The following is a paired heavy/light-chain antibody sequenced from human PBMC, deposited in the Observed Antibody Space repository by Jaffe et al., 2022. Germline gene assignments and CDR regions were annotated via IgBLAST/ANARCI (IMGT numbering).Light chain of an antibody. V-gene: IGLV2-18*02. J-gene: IGLJ1*01. CDR3: SSYTSSSLYV. CDR1: SSDVGSYNR. Sequence: QSALTQPPSVSGSPGQSVTISCAGTSSDVGSYNRVSWYQQPPGTAPKLLIYEVSNRPSGVPDRFSGSKSGNTASLTISGLQAEDEADYYCSSYTSSSLYVFGTGTKVTVL. CDR2: EVS.
Heavy chain of an antibody. CDR3: ALYYYDSSGYYPSTYAFDI. J-gene: IGHJ3*02. CDR1: GGTFSSYA. V-gene: IGHV1-69*05. CDR2: IIPIFGTA. D-gene: IGHD3-22*01. Sequence: QVQLVQSGAEVKKPGSSVKVSCKASGGTFSSYAISWVRQAPGQGLEWMGGIIPIFGTANYAQRFQGRVTITTDESTSTAYMELSSLRSEDTAVYYCALYYYDSSGYYPSTYAFDIWGQGTMVTVSS.